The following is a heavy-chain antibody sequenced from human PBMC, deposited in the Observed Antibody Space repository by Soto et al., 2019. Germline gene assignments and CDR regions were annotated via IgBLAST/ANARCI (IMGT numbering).Heavy chain of an antibody. CDR2: IYYSGST. D-gene: IGHD5-12*01. CDR1: GGSISSGGYY. Sequence: QVQLQESGPGLVKPSQTLSLTCTVSGGSISSGGYYWSWIRQHPGKGLEWIGYIYYSGSTYYNPSLKSRVTIAVDTSKNQFSLKLSSVTAADTAVYYCARRGYSGYDPTDNWYFALWGRGTLVTVSS. J-gene: IGHJ2*01. CDR3: ARRGYSGYDPTDNWYFAL. V-gene: IGHV4-31*03.